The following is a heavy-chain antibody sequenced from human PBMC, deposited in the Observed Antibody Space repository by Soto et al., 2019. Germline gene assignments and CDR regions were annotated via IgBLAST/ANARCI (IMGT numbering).Heavy chain of an antibody. Sequence: GESLKISCKTSGYSFATYWIGWVRQIPGKGLEWMGIIYPRDSDIRYSPSFQGQVTLSADKSISTAHLKWGSLKASDTTLYYHVSRRGRGNDYYYNYDMDVWGQGTTVTVSS. CDR3: VSRRGRGNDYYYNYDMDV. CDR2: IYPRDSDI. V-gene: IGHV5-51*01. J-gene: IGHJ6*02. D-gene: IGHD2-15*01. CDR1: GYSFATYW.